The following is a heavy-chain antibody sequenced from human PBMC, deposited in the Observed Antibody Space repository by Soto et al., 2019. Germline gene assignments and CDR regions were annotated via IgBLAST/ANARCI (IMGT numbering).Heavy chain of an antibody. CDR2: ISYDGSNK. CDR3: AKGILWSGHLDY. J-gene: IGHJ4*02. Sequence: QVQLVESGGGVVQPGRPLRLSCAASGFTFSSYGMHWVRQAPGKGLEWVAVISYDGSNKYYADSVKGRFTISRDNSKNTLYLQMNSLRAEDTAVYYCAKGILWSGHLDYWGQGTLVTVSS. CDR1: GFTFSSYG. V-gene: IGHV3-30*18. D-gene: IGHD2-21*01.